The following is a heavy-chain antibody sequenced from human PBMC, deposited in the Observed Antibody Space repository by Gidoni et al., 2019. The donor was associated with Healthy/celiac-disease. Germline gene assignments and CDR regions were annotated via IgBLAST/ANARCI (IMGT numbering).Heavy chain of an antibody. V-gene: IGHV1-2*06. CDR2: INPNSGGT. Sequence: QVQLVQSGAEVKKPGASVKVSCKASGYTFTGYYMHWVRQAPGQGLEWMGRINPNSGGTNYAQKFQGRVTMTRDTSISTAYMELSRLRSDDTAVYYCARGRRTTGGLPPNYYYYMDVWGKGTTVTVSS. CDR1: GYTFTGYY. CDR3: ARGRRTTGGLPPNYYYYMDV. J-gene: IGHJ6*03. D-gene: IGHD4-4*01.